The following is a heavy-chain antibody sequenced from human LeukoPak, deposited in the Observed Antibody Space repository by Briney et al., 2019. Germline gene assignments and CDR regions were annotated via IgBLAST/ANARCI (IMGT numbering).Heavy chain of an antibody. CDR3: VKHSGGVYGNSDY. D-gene: IGHD1-1*01. CDR1: GFTFSSYA. Sequence: PGGSLRLSCVASGFTFSSYAVSWFRQAPGKGLEWVSTVGRSGADTCYADSVRGRFTISKDSSKNTLQMNSLSAEDTAIYYCVKHSGGVYGNSDYWGQGILVTVSS. J-gene: IGHJ4*02. V-gene: IGHV3-23*01. CDR2: VGRSGADT.